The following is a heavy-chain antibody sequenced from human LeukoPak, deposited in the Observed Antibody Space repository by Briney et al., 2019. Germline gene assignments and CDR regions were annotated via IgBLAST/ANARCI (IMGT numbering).Heavy chain of an antibody. D-gene: IGHD4-17*01. V-gene: IGHV3-15*01. CDR2: FRRKSDGGTA. J-gene: IGHJ4*02. CDR3: ATLTTVPNHFDY. Sequence: GGSLRLSCAASGFTFSNAWMSWVGRAPGKGLGWGGRFRRKSDGGTADYAAPAKGRFTISRDDSKNTMYLQMNSVKTEDTAVYYCATLTTVPNHFDYWGQGTLATVSP. CDR1: GFTFSNAW.